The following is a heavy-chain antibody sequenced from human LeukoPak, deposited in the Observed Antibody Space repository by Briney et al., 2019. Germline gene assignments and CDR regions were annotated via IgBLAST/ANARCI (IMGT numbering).Heavy chain of an antibody. CDR1: GYTFSSYD. Sequence: GASVKVSCKASGYTFSSYDINWVRQATGQGLEWMGLMNPNSGNTGYAQKFQGRLNMTRNTSIDTAYMELSSLRSDDTAVYYCARRVGSGWPVQHWGQGTLATVSS. J-gene: IGHJ1*01. CDR3: ARRVGSGWPVQH. D-gene: IGHD6-19*01. V-gene: IGHV1-8*01. CDR2: MNPNSGNT.